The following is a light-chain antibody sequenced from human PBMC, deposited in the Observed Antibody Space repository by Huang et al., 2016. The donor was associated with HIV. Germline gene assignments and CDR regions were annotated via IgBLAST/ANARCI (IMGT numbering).Light chain of an antibody. CDR2: DSF. J-gene: IGKJ4*01. V-gene: IGKV3-11*01. Sequence: DIVFTQSPATLSLSPGQRATLSCRASQNINNYFVWYQQKPGQAPRLLIYDSFNRATGIPARFSGSGSGTDFTLTINTLEPEDFAVYYCQQRGAWPLTFGGGTKVEIK. CDR1: QNINNY. CDR3: QQRGAWPLT.